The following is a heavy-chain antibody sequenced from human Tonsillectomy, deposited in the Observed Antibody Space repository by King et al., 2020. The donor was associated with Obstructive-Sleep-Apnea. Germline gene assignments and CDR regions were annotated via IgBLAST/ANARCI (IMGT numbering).Heavy chain of an antibody. CDR1: GFTFSSYG. CDR2: ISYDGSNK. J-gene: IGHJ6*02. V-gene: IGHV3-30*18. Sequence: VQLVESGGGVVQPGRSLRLSCAASGFTFSSYGMHWVRQAPGKGLEWVAVISYDGSNKYYADSVKGRFTISRDNSKNTLYLQMNSLRAEDTAVYYCAKDYGYSGYDWRFESGMDVWGQGTTVTVSS. CDR3: AKDYGYSGYDWRFESGMDV. D-gene: IGHD5-12*01.